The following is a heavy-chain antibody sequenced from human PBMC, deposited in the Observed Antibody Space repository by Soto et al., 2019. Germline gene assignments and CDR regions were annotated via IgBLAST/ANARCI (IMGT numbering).Heavy chain of an antibody. CDR2: LYYSRST. CDR3: ARGPSGYYGMDV. J-gene: IGHJ6*02. D-gene: IGHD6-25*01. Sequence: SETLSLTCTVSGGSISSDGYYWSWIRPHPGKGLEWIGYLYYSRSTYYNPSLKSRVTIAVDTSKNQFSLKLSSVTAADPAVYYCARGPSGYYGMDVWGQGTTVTVSS. CDR1: GGSISSDGYY. V-gene: IGHV4-31*03.